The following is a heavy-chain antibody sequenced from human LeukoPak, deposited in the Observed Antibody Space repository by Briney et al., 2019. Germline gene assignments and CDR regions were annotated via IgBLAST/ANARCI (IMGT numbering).Heavy chain of an antibody. CDR2: IIPIFGTA. J-gene: IGHJ4*02. Sequence: GASVKVSCKASGGTFSSYAISWVRQAPGQGLEWMGGIIPIFGTANYAQKFQGRVTITTDEYTSTAYMELSSLRSEDTAVYYCARGSGSSSGADYWGQGTLVTVSS. CDR3: ARGSGSSSGADY. CDR1: GGTFSSYA. D-gene: IGHD6-6*01. V-gene: IGHV1-69*05.